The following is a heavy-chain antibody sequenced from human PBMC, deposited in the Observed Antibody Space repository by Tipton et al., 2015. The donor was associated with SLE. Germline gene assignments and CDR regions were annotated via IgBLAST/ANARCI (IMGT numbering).Heavy chain of an antibody. CDR3: ARMMGTTEFDY. CDR1: GFSFRSYE. V-gene: IGHV3-48*03. CDR2: ISSGGSTI. D-gene: IGHD4-17*01. J-gene: IGHJ4*02. Sequence: LSLTCTASGFSFRSYEMNWVRQAPGKGLEWVSYISSGGSTIYYADSVKGRFTISRDNAKNSLYLQMNSLRAEDTAVYYCARMMGTTEFDYWGQGTLVTVSS.